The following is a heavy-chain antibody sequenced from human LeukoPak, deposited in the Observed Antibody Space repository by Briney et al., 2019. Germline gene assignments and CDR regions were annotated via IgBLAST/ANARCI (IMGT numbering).Heavy chain of an antibody. J-gene: IGHJ6*02. Sequence: SVKVSCKASGGTFSSYAISWVRQAPGQGLEWMGGIIPIFGTANYAQKFQGRVTITADESTSTAYMELSSLRSEDTAVYYRAGEDTYVLTTYYYYGMDVWGQGTTVTVSS. D-gene: IGHD1-1*01. CDR1: GGTFSSYA. V-gene: IGHV1-69*13. CDR3: AGEDTYVLTTYYYYGMDV. CDR2: IIPIFGTA.